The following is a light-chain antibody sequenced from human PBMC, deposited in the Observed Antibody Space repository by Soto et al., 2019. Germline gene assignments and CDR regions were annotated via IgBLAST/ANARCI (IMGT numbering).Light chain of an antibody. CDR3: CSYTSSSTLGV. J-gene: IGLJ1*01. V-gene: IGLV2-14*01. CDR1: SSDVGGYNY. Sequence: QSALTQPASVSGSPGQSITISCTGTSSDVGGYNYVSWYQQHPGKAPKLMIYDVSNRPSGVSNRFSGSKSGNTASLTISGRQAEDEAADYCCSYTSSSTLGVFGTGTKLTVL. CDR2: DVS.